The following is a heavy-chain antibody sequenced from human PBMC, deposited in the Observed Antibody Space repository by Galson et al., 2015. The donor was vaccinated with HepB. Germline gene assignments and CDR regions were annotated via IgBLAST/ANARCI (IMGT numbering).Heavy chain of an antibody. CDR2: INTNTGNP. V-gene: IGHV7-4-1*02. D-gene: IGHD3-22*01. CDR3: AREGDSSGYYYEWAFDI. Sequence: SVKVSCKASGYTFTSYAMNWVRQAPGQGLEWMGWINTNTGNPTYAQGFTGRFVFSLDTSVSTAYLQISSLKAEDTAVYYCAREGDSSGYYYEWAFDIWGQGTMVTVSS. J-gene: IGHJ3*02. CDR1: GYTFTSYA.